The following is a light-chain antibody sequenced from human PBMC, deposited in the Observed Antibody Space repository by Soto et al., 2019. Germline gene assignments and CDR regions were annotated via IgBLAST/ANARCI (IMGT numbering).Light chain of an antibody. CDR2: GVS. V-gene: IGKV3-20*01. Sequence: EIVLTQSPVTLSLSPGDSATLSCRASQSVSSSSLAWYQQKPGQAPRLLFFGVSNRAAGVPDRFGGSGSGTDFTLTISRLEPEDFAVYYCQQYGGSPLTFGGGTKVDIK. J-gene: IGKJ4*01. CDR1: QSVSSSS. CDR3: QQYGGSPLT.